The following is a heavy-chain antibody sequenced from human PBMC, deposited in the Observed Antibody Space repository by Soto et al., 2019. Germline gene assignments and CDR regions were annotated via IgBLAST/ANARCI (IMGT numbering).Heavy chain of an antibody. J-gene: IGHJ4*02. CDR1: GFTFSSYA. Sequence: GGSLRLSCAASGFTFSSYAMHWVRQAPGKGLEWVAVISYDGSNKYYADSVKGRFTISRDNSKNTLYLQMNSLRAEDTAVYYCARAGYDFRFDYWGQGTLVTVSS. CDR2: ISYDGSNK. D-gene: IGHD3-3*01. CDR3: ARAGYDFRFDY. V-gene: IGHV3-30-3*01.